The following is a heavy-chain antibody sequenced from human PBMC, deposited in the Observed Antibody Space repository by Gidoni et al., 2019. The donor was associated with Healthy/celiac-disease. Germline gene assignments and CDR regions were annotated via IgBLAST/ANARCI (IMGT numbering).Heavy chain of an antibody. Sequence: QVQLVQSGAEVKKPGSSVKVSCKASGGTFRSYTISWVRQAPGQGLEWMGRIIPILGIANYAQKFQGRVTITADKSTSTAYMELSSLRSEDTAVYYCARAPRRAVITHYYYGMDVWGQGTTVTVSS. CDR1: GGTFRSYT. D-gene: IGHD3-22*01. CDR2: IIPILGIA. CDR3: ARAPRRAVITHYYYGMDV. V-gene: IGHV1-69*02. J-gene: IGHJ6*02.